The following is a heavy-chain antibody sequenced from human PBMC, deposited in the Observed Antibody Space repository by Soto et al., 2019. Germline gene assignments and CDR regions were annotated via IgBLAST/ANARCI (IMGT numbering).Heavy chain of an antibody. CDR1: GSTFSSYA. J-gene: IGHJ4*02. V-gene: IGHV1-69*12. D-gene: IGHD1-26*01. Sequence: QVQLVQSGAEVKKPGSSVKVSCKASGSTFSSYAISWVRQAPGQGLEWMGGIIPIFGTANYAQKFQGRVTITADESTSTADMELSSLRSEDTAVYYCARDRSGRYHFDYWGQGPLVAVSS. CDR3: ARDRSGRYHFDY. CDR2: IIPIFGTA.